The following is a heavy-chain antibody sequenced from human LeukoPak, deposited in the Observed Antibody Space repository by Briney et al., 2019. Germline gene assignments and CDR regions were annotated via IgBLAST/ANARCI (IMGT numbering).Heavy chain of an antibody. Sequence: PGGSLRLSCAASGFILNSYGMHWVRQAPGKGLEWVADIWFDGKNEHFADSVKGRFAISRDNSKNTVYLQINSLRAEDTAVYYCARDGYSYAMDVCGQGTTVTVSS. CDR2: IWFDGKNE. CDR1: GFILNSYG. V-gene: IGHV3-33*01. J-gene: IGHJ6*02. CDR3: ARDGYSYAMDV.